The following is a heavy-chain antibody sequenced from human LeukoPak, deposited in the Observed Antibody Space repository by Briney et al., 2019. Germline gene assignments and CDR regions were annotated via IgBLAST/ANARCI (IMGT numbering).Heavy chain of an antibody. CDR2: FYHSKST. V-gene: IGHV4-38-2*02. Sequence: SETLSLTCTVSGYSVSSDYYWGWIRQPPGKGLEWIGSFYHSKSTYYNPSLKSRVTISVDTSKNQFSLKLSSVTAADTAVYYCARRSPSYDILTGYNKMHDAFDIWGQGTMVTVSS. J-gene: IGHJ3*02. CDR3: ARRSPSYDILTGYNKMHDAFDI. D-gene: IGHD3-9*01. CDR1: GYSVSSDYY.